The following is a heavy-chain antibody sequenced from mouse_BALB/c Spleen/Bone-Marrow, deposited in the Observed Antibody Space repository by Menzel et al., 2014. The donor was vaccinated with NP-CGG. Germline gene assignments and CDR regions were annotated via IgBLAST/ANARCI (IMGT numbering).Heavy chain of an antibody. CDR1: GYTFTDTW. CDR2: INPSTGYA. CDR3: ARDY. V-gene: IGHV1-7*01. Sequence: VQGVEPGPELAKPGASVKMSCKASGYTFTDTWIHWIKQRPGQGLEWIGYINPSTGYAEYNQNFKDKATLTVDKSSSTAYMQLSSLTSEDSAVYYCARDYWGQGTTLTVSS. J-gene: IGHJ2*01.